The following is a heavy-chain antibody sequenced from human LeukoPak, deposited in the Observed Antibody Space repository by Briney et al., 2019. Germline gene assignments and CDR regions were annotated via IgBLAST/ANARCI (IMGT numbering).Heavy chain of an antibody. J-gene: IGHJ6*03. V-gene: IGHV4-34*01. CDR2: INHRGST. CDR3: ARNVYYYYMDV. CDR1: GGSFSGYV. Sequence: PSETLSLTCAVYGGSFSGYVWNWIRQPPGKGLEWIGEINHRGSTDYNPSLESRVTISVDTSKNQFSLTLSSVTAADTAVYYCARNVYYYYMDVWGKGTTVTVSS.